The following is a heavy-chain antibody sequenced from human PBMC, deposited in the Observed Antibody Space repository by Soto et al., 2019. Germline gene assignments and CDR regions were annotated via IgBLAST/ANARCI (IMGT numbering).Heavy chain of an antibody. V-gene: IGHV1-8*01. J-gene: IGHJ6*02. Sequence: ASVKVSCKASGYTFTSYDINWVRQATGQGLEWMGWMNPNSGNTGYAQKFQGRVTMTRNTSISTAYMELSSLRSEDTAVYYCATSFSENYGFWSGYSDYYYGMDVWGQGTTVTVS. CDR2: MNPNSGNT. CDR1: GYTFTSYD. D-gene: IGHD3-3*01. CDR3: ATSFSENYGFWSGYSDYYYGMDV.